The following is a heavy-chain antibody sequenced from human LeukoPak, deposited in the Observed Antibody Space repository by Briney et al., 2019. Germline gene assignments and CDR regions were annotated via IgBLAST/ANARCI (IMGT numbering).Heavy chain of an antibody. Sequence: SQTLSLTCTLSGGFISRGYFYWGWALQHPEKGLEGFGYIYYSGTAYYNPSLKSRVTMSADTSKNQFSLKLDSVTAADTAVYYCARFSNAHGVKFDYWGQGTLVTVSS. J-gene: IGHJ4*02. V-gene: IGHV4-31*03. CDR2: IYYSGTA. D-gene: IGHD2-8*01. CDR3: ARFSNAHGVKFDY. CDR1: GGFISRGYFY.